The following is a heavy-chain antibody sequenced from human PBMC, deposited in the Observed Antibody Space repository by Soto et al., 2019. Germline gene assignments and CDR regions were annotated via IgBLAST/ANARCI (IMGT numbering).Heavy chain of an antibody. J-gene: IGHJ6*02. D-gene: IGHD5-18*01. CDR1: GYTFTSYD. Sequence: QVQLVQSGAEVKKPGASVKVSCKASGYTFTSYDINWVRQATGQGLEWMGWMNPNSGNTGYAQKFQGRVTMTRNTARSTADMELSSLRSEDTAVDYCARGGDTAMFHYYYYGMDVWGQGTTVTVSS. CDR3: ARGGDTAMFHYYYYGMDV. CDR2: MNPNSGNT. V-gene: IGHV1-8*01.